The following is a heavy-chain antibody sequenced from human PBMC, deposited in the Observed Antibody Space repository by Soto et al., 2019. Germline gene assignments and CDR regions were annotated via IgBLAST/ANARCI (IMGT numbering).Heavy chain of an antibody. CDR3: AREYTAWPLAYGLDV. CDR2: ISGSGGST. Sequence: GGSLRLSCAASGFTFSSYAMSWVRQAPGKGLEWVSAISGSGGSTYYADSVKGRFTISRDNAKNSVSLQMNSLRAEDTAVYYCAREYTAWPLAYGLDVWGQGTTVTVSS. J-gene: IGHJ6*02. CDR1: GFTFSSYA. V-gene: IGHV3-23*01. D-gene: IGHD2-2*02.